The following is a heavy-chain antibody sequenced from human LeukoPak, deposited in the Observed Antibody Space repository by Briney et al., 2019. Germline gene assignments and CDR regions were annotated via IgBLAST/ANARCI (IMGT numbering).Heavy chain of an antibody. J-gene: IGHJ4*02. CDR1: GFTFSSYE. CDR2: ISSSSSYI. D-gene: IGHD1-26*01. CDR3: ARDTYSGSYTVDY. V-gene: IGHV3-21*01. Sequence: GGSLRLSCAASGFTFSSYEMNWVRQAPGKGLEWVSSISSSSSYIYYADSVKGRFTISRDNAKNSLYLQMNSLRAEDTAVYYCARDTYSGSYTVDYWGQGTLVTVSS.